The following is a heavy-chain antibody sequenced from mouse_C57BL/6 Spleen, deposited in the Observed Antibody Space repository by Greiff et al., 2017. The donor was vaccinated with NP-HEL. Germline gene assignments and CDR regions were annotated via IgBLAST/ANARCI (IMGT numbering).Heavy chain of an antibody. V-gene: IGHV1-59*01. CDR1: GYTFTSYW. CDR3: ARGDWSWFAY. Sequence: QVQLQQPGAELVRPGTSVTLSCKASGYTFTSYWMHWVKQRPGQGLEWIGVIDPSDSYTNYNQKFKGQATLTVDTSSSTAYMQLSSLTSEDSAVYYCARGDWSWFAYWGQGTLVTVSA. J-gene: IGHJ3*01. CDR2: IDPSDSYT.